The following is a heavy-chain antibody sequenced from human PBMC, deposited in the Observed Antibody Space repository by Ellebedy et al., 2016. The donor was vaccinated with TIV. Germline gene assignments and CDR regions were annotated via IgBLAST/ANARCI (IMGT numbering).Heavy chain of an antibody. CDR2: ISSSSSFI. CDR3: AKDVDYYYYGSGTYFDL. CDR1: GFTFSSYT. J-gene: IGHJ2*01. V-gene: IGHV3-21*04. D-gene: IGHD3-10*01. Sequence: PGGSLRLSCAASGFTFSSYTMNRVRQAPGKGLEWVSSISSSSSFIYYAESVKGRFTISRENGKNSLNLQMNSLRAEDTAVYYCAKDVDYYYYGSGTYFDLWGRGTLVTVSS.